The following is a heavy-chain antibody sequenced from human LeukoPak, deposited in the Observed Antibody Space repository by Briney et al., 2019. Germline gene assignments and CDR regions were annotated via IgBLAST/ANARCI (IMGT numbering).Heavy chain of an antibody. CDR2: ISWNSGSI. J-gene: IGHJ4*02. Sequence: GGSLRLSCAASGFTFDDYAMHWVRQAPGKGLEWVSGISWNSGSIGYADSAKGRFTISRDNAKNSLYLQMNSLKTEDTAVYYCTTVVPGEASGGLDYWGQGTLVTVSS. V-gene: IGHV3-9*01. D-gene: IGHD7-27*01. CDR3: TTVVPGEASGGLDY. CDR1: GFTFDDYA.